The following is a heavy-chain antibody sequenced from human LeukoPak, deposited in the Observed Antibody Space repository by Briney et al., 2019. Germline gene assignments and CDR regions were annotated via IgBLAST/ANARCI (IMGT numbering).Heavy chain of an antibody. CDR3: ARGNGYGDYDLDY. CDR2: ITSSSTFI. J-gene: IGHJ4*02. D-gene: IGHD4-17*01. V-gene: IGHV3-21*06. Sequence: PGGSLRLSCAASGFTFSSYAMHWVRQAPGKGLEWVSSITSSSTFIYYADSVKGRFTLSTDNAKNSLYLQMSSLRAEDTAVYYCARGNGYGDYDLDYWGQGTLVTVSS. CDR1: GFTFSSYA.